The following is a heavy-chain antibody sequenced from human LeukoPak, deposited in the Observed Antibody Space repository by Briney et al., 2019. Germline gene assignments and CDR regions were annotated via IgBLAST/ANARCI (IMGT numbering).Heavy chain of an antibody. D-gene: IGHD6-13*01. CDR2: MNPNSGDT. V-gene: IGHV1-8*03. J-gene: IGHJ4*02. Sequence: ASVKVSCKASGYTFTGYYMHWVRQAPGQGLEWMGWMNPNSGDTGYAQKFQGRVTITRNTSISTAYMELSSLRSEDTAVYYCARGLRYSSSWFDYWGQGTLVTVSS. CDR3: ARGLRYSSSWFDY. CDR1: GYTFTGYY.